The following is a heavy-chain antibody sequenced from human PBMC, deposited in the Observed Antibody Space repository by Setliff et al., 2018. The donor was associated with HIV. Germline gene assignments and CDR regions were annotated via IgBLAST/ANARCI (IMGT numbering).Heavy chain of an antibody. CDR2: VSSRGDT. V-gene: IGHV4-4*07. D-gene: IGHD2-8*02. J-gene: IGHJ4*02. Sequence: SETLSLTCTVSDSGTYYWSWLRQPAGKDLEWIGRVSSRGDTNYDPSLTSRVTMSVDTSKNQLSLQLSSVTAADTAVYYCAGRGMWSYETGGNPTATCDCWGQGVRVTFSS. CDR1: DSGTYY. CDR3: AGRGMWSYETGGNPTATCDC.